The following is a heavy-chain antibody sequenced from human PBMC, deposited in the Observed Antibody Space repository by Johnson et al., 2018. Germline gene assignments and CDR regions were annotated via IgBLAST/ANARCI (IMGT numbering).Heavy chain of an antibody. J-gene: IGHJ1*01. CDR1: GFTFSSYG. D-gene: IGHD6-19*01. CDR2: ISYDGSNK. CDR3: AKGEQWLDAGVQH. Sequence: QVQLVQSGGGVVQPGRSLRLSCAASGFTFSSYGMHWVRHAPGKGLEWVAVISYDGSNKYYADSVKGRFTISRDNSKNTLYLQMNSPRAEDTGVYYCAKGEQWLDAGVQHWGQGTLVTVSS. V-gene: IGHV3-30*18.